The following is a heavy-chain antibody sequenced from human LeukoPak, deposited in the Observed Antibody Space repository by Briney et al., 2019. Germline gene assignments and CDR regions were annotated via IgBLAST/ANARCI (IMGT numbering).Heavy chain of an antibody. CDR3: ATFQSGYSSYWFDP. V-gene: IGHV1-24*01. CDR1: GYTLTELS. Sequence: ASVKVSCKVSGYTLTELSMHWVRQAPGKGLEWMVGFDPEDGETIYAQKFQGRVTTTEDTSTDTAYMELSSLRSEDTAVYYCATFQSGYSSYWFDPWGQGTLVTVSS. D-gene: IGHD3-3*01. CDR2: FDPEDGET. J-gene: IGHJ5*02.